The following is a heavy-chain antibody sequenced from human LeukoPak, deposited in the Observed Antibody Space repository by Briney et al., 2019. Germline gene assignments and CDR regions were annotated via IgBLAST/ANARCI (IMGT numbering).Heavy chain of an antibody. CDR1: GGSISSSSYY. D-gene: IGHD3-22*01. CDR3: ARDPRGYDSSGYYWHY. J-gene: IGHJ4*02. CDR2: IYYSGST. Sequence: SETLSLTCTVSGGSISSSSYYWGWIRQPPGKGLEWIGSIYYSGSTYYNPSLKSRVTISVDTSKNQFSLKLSSVTAADTAVYYCARDPRGYDSSGYYWHYWGQGTLVTVSS. V-gene: IGHV4-39*01.